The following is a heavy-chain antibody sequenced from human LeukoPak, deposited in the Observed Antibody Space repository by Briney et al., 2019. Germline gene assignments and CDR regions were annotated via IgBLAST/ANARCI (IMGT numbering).Heavy chain of an antibody. V-gene: IGHV3-30*02. D-gene: IGHD6-13*01. Sequence: GGSLRLSCAASGFTFSSYGMHWVRQAPGKGLEWVAFIRYDGSNKYYADSVKGRFTISRDNSKNTLYLQMNSLRAEDTAVYYCAKDRIAAAYYFDYWGQETLVTVSS. CDR1: GFTFSSYG. J-gene: IGHJ4*02. CDR3: AKDRIAAAYYFDY. CDR2: IRYDGSNK.